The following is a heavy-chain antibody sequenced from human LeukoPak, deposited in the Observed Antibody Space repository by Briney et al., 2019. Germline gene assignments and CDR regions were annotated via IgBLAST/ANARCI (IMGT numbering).Heavy chain of an antibody. V-gene: IGHV4-34*01. CDR2: INHSGSS. CDR3: ARGSRTRAYVWGSYRPNNWFDP. CDR1: GGSFSGYY. Sequence: SETLSLTCAVYGGSFSGYYWSWIRQPPGKGLEWIGEINHSGSSNYNPSLKSRVTISVDTSKNQFSLKLSSVTAADTAVYYCARGSRTRAYVWGSYRPNNWFDPWGQGTLVTVSS. D-gene: IGHD3-16*02. J-gene: IGHJ5*02.